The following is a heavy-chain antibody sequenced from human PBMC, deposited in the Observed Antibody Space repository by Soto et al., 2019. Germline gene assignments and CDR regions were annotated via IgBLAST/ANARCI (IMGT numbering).Heavy chain of an antibody. CDR2: ISASGTT. CDR3: AREAGPDRWFDP. J-gene: IGHJ5*02. V-gene: IGHV4-4*07. Sequence: SETLSLTCTVSGTSISSYFWTWIRQPAGKGLDWIGRISASGTTNYNPSLKSRVTMSVDTSKNHFSLNLSSVTAADTAVYYCAREAGPDRWFDPWGQGILVTVSS. CDR1: GTSISSYF. D-gene: IGHD6-19*01.